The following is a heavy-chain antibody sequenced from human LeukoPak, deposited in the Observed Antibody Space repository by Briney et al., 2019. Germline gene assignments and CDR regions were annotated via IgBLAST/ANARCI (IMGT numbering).Heavy chain of an antibody. CDR3: AKNCGDYRTYYYYYMDV. J-gene: IGHJ6*03. CDR2: ISGSGGTT. Sequence: GGSLRLSCAASGFTFSSYAMSWVRQAPGKGLEWVSAISGSGGTTYYADSVKGRFTISRDNSKTTLYLQMNSLRAEDTAIYYCAKNCGDYRTYYYYYMDVWGRGTTVTVSS. V-gene: IGHV3-23*01. D-gene: IGHD4-17*01. CDR1: GFTFSSYA.